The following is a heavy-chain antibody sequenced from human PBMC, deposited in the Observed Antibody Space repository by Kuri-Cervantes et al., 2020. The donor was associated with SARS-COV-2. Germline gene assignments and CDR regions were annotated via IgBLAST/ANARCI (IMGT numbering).Heavy chain of an antibody. D-gene: IGHD6-13*01. CDR3: ARDGGIAAATSEGAFDI. V-gene: IGHV1-18*01. Sequence: ASVKVSCKASGGTFSSYAISWVRQAPGQGLEWMGGISAYNGNTNYAQKLQGRVTMTTDTSTSTAYMELRSLRSDDTAVYYCARDGGIAAATSEGAFDIWGQGTMVTVSS. CDR2: ISAYNGNT. J-gene: IGHJ3*02. CDR1: GGTFSSYA.